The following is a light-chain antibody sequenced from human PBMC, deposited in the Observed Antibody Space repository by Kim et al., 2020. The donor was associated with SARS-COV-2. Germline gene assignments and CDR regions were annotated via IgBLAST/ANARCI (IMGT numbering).Light chain of an antibody. Sequence: GQSITISCTGTSSDVGGYNYVYWYQQHPGKAPKLMIYDVSNRPSGVSNRCSGSKSDNTASLTISGLQAEDEADYYCSSYTSSSTLVFGGGTQLTVL. CDR3: SSYTSSSTLV. V-gene: IGLV2-14*03. CDR2: DVS. CDR1: SSDVGGYNY. J-gene: IGLJ2*01.